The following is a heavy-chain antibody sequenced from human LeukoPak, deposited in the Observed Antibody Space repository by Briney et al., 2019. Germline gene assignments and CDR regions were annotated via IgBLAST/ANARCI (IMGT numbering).Heavy chain of an antibody. V-gene: IGHV3-48*03. J-gene: IGHJ6*03. Sequence: GGSLRLSCAASGFTFSSYEMNWVRQAPGKGLEWVSYISNSGFTIYYADSVKGRFTISRDNAKNSLYLLMNSLRAEDTAVYYCAREVVRGVIIFDYYMDVWGKGTTVTVSS. CDR2: ISNSGFTI. D-gene: IGHD3-10*01. CDR3: AREVVRGVIIFDYYMDV. CDR1: GFTFSSYE.